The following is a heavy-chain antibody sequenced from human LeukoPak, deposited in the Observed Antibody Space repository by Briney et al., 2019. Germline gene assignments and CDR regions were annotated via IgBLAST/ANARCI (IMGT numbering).Heavy chain of an antibody. CDR2: IYSRGSA. Sequence: SETLSRPCTVSGGSTSSYYWIWFGQPPGKGLEGFGYIYSRGSATYHPSLSSRVTIPIATSKNQSSLKLTSETATETAGYYFARNSNYFGARQFDSWGQGTLVTVSS. CDR1: GGSTSSYY. V-gene: IGHV4-59*08. D-gene: IGHD3-10*01. J-gene: IGHJ4*02. CDR3: ARNSNYFGARQFDS.